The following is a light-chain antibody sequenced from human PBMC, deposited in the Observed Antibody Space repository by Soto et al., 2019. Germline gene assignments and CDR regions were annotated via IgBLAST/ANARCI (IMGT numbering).Light chain of an antibody. V-gene: IGKV1-9*01. Sequence: DIQLTQSPSFLSASVGDRVTITCRASQGISSYLAWYQQKPGKAPKLLIYAASTLKSGVPSRFSGSGSGTEFTLTISSLQPEHFATYYCQQLNSYLTFGPGTKVDIK. J-gene: IGKJ3*01. CDR3: QQLNSYLT. CDR1: QGISSY. CDR2: AAS.